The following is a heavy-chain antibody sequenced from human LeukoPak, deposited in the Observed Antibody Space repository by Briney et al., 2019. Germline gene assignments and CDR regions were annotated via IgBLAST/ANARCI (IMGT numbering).Heavy chain of an antibody. J-gene: IGHJ4*02. V-gene: IGHV1-24*01. CDR1: GYTLTELS. D-gene: IGHD3-16*02. Sequence: ASVKVSCKVSGYTLTELSMHWVRQAPGKGLEWMGGFDPEDGETIYAQKFQGRVTMTEDTSTDTAYMELSSLRSEDTAVYYCATVRGMITFGAVIPYYFDYWGQGTLVTVSS. CDR3: ATVRGMITFGAVIPYYFDY. CDR2: FDPEDGET.